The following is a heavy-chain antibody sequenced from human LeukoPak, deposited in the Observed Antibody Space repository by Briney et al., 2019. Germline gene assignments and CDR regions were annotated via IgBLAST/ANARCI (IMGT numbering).Heavy chain of an antibody. CDR1: GFTFSTYS. J-gene: IGHJ3*02. Sequence: GGSLRLSCAASGFTFSTYSMNWVRQAPGKGLEWVSSISSSSSYIYYADSVKGRFTISRDNAKNSLYLQMNSLRAEDTAVYYCAKMATISPRGAFDIWGQGTLVTVSS. CDR3: AKMATISPRGAFDI. CDR2: ISSSSSYI. V-gene: IGHV3-21*01. D-gene: IGHD5-24*01.